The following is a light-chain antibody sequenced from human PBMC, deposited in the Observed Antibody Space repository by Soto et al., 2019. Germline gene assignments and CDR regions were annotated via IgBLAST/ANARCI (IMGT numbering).Light chain of an antibody. V-gene: IGLV1-44*01. CDR1: SANIGINT. CDR3: AVWDDSLNGPV. J-gene: IGLJ2*01. CDR2: SNS. Sequence: QSVVTQPPSASGTPGQTVTISCSGSSANIGINTVNWYQQVPGTAPKLLIYSNSQRPLGVPDRFSGSKSGTSASLAISGLQSEDESDYYCAVWDDSLNGPVFGGGTQLTVL.